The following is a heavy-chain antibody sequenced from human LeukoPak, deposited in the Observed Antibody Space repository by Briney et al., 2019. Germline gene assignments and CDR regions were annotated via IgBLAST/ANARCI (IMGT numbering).Heavy chain of an antibody. CDR1: GFTFSGYW. J-gene: IGHJ5*02. CDR2: IKSDGSST. Sequence: QPGGSLRLSCAASGFTFSGYWMHWVRQAPVKGLVWVSRIKSDGSSTTYADSVKGRFTVSRDNAKSTLYLQMNSLRAEDTAVYYCVRSDWFDPWGQGTLVTVSS. CDR3: VRSDWFDP. V-gene: IGHV3-74*03.